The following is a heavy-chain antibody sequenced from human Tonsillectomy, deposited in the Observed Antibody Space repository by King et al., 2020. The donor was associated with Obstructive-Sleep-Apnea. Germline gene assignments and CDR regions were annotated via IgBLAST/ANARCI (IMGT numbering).Heavy chain of an antibody. Sequence: VQLVESGGGLTQPGRSLRLSCAASGFSFDDYARHWVRQAPGKGLEWVSVITWNCGFIKYADSVKGRFTIARDSAKQSLYLQMNSLRVEDTAFYYCAKDGGSSSWYLEYWGQGTLVTVSS. CDR2: ITWNCGFI. CDR1: GFSFDDYA. J-gene: IGHJ4*02. CDR3: AKDGGSSSWYLEY. V-gene: IGHV3-9*01. D-gene: IGHD6-13*01.